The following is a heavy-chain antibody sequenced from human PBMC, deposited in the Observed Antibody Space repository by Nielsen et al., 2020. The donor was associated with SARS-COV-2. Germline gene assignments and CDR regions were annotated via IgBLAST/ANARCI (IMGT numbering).Heavy chain of an antibody. Sequence: SETLSLTCTVSGGSISSSDHYWGWIRQPPGKGLEWIGSIYYSGSTYYNPSLKSRVTISVDTSKNQFSLKLSSVTAADTAVYYCARIRIYLRLGELYPSRFDYWGQGTLVTVSS. CDR2: IYYSGST. J-gene: IGHJ4*02. CDR1: GGSISSSDHY. V-gene: IGHV4-39*01. D-gene: IGHD3-16*01. CDR3: ARIRIYLRLGELYPSRFDY.